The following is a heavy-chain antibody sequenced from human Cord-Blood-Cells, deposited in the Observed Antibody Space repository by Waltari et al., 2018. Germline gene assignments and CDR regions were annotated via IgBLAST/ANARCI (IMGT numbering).Heavy chain of an antibody. CDR1: GGTFSSYA. D-gene: IGHD2-15*01. J-gene: IGHJ6*02. CDR3: ARAPYCSGGSCYYYYYYGMDV. V-gene: IGHV1-69*12. Sequence: QVQLVQSGAEVKKPGSSVKVSCKASGGTFSSYAISWVRQAPGRGLEWRGGSIPIFGTANYAQKFQGRVTITADESTSTAYMELSSLRSEDTAVYYCARAPYCSGGSCYYYYYYGMDVWGQGTTVTVSS. CDR2: SIPIFGTA.